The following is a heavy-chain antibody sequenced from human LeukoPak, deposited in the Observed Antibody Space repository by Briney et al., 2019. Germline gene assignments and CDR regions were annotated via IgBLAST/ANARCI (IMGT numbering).Heavy chain of an antibody. D-gene: IGHD1-20*01. CDR1: GFTFSSYG. CDR2: IWYDGSNK. J-gene: IGHJ6*03. Sequence: GRSLRLSCAASGFTFSSYGMHWVRQAPGKGLEWVAVIWYDGSNKYYADSVKGRFTISRDNSKNTLYLQMNSLRAEDTAVYYCSTDVPLRVLSEGNWYYMDVWGTGTTVTVSS. V-gene: IGHV3-33*01. CDR3: STDVPLRVLSEGNWYYMDV.